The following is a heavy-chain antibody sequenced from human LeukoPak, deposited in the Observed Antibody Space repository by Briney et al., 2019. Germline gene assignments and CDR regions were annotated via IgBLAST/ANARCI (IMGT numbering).Heavy chain of an antibody. CDR1: GGSISSYY. J-gene: IGHJ4*02. Sequence: SETPSLTCTVSGGSISSYYWSWIRQPPGKGLEWIGYIYYSGSTNYNPSLKSRATISVDTSKNQFSLKLSSVTAADTAVYYCARASPSGSSGFDYWGQGTLVTVSS. D-gene: IGHD3-22*01. CDR3: ARASPSGSSGFDY. CDR2: IYYSGST. V-gene: IGHV4-59*01.